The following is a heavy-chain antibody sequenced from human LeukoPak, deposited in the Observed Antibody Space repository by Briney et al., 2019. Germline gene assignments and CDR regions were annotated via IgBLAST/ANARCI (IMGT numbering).Heavy chain of an antibody. CDR2: INHSGST. Sequence: SGTLSPTCGVKGGALSGYYWVWIRQTPNQELEGIGEINHSGSTNCNPSLKSRVTISVDTSKNQFYLSLTSLTAADTAVYYCARRRWSSSSVIGYWGRGTRVTVSP. CDR3: ARRRWSSSSVIGY. CDR1: GGALSGYY. J-gene: IGHJ4*02. V-gene: IGHV4-34*01. D-gene: IGHD6-6*01.